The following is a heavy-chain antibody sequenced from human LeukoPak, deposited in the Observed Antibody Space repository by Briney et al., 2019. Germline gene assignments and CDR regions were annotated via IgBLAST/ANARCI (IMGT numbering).Heavy chain of an antibody. CDR1: GGSISSYY. J-gene: IGHJ4*02. CDR2: IYYSGST. CDR3: ARRGGSFRGDFDY. V-gene: IGHV4-59*01. Sequence: SETLSLTCTVSGGSISSYYWSWIRQPPGKGLEWIGYIYYSGSTNYNPSLKSRVTISVDTSKNQFSLKLSSVTAADTAVYYCARRGGSFRGDFDYWGQGTLVTVSS. D-gene: IGHD1-26*01.